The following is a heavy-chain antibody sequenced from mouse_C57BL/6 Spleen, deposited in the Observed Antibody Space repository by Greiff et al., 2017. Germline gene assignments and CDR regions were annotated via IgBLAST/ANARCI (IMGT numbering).Heavy chain of an antibody. D-gene: IGHD1-1*01. CDR1: GFTFSSYG. Sequence: EVKLMESGGDLVKPGGSLKLSCAASGFTFSSYGMSWVRQTPDKRLEWVATISSGGSYTYSPDSVKGRFTISRDNAKNTLYLQRSSMKSEDTAMYYCARTTTVVAKDYAMDDWGQGTSVTVSS. J-gene: IGHJ4*01. CDR2: ISSGGSYT. V-gene: IGHV5-6*01. CDR3: ARTTTVVAKDYAMDD.